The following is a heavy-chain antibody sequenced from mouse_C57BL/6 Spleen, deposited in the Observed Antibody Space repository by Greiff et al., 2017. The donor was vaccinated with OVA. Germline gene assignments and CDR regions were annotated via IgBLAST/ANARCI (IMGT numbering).Heavy chain of an antibody. D-gene: IGHD4-1*01. CDR3: ARLGTGTFPLCDY. CDR2: IDPSDSYT. V-gene: IGHV1-69*01. CDR1: GYTFTSYW. J-gene: IGHJ2*01. Sequence: QVQLQQPGAELVMPGASVKLSCKASGYTFTSYWMHWVKQRPGQGLEWIGEIDPSDSYTNYNQKFKGKSTLTVDKSSSTAYMQLSSLTSEDSAVYYCARLGTGTFPLCDYWGQGTTLTVSS.